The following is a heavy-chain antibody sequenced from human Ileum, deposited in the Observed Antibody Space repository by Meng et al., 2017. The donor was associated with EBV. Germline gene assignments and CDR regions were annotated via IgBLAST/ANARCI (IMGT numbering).Heavy chain of an antibody. CDR1: CCSVATTSDN. D-gene: IGHD3-22*01. CDR2: IDYSGSA. V-gene: IGHV4-61*03. CDR3: ARGSTFILVD. J-gene: IGHJ4*02. Sequence: QVQPQGSGPGLVKPSETLSLTCTVSCCSVATTSDNWSWLRQPPGKGPEWIGYIDYSGSAKYNPSLQSRVDMSVDTSKNHFSLKLRSVTAADTGLYYCARGSTFILVDWGQGTLVTVSS.